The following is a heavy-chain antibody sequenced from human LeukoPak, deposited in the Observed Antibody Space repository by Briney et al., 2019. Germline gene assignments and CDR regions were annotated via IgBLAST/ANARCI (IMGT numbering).Heavy chain of an antibody. Sequence: GGSLRLSCAASGFTFSNYAFVWVRQAPGKGLEWVSGINGNGGRTIRADSVKGRFTISRDNSRNTLYLQMNSLRADDTAIYYCGRDPNGDYIGAFDFWGQGTMVSVSS. J-gene: IGHJ3*01. CDR1: GFTFSNYA. V-gene: IGHV3-23*01. CDR3: GRDPNGDYIGAFDF. D-gene: IGHD4-17*01. CDR2: INGNGGRT.